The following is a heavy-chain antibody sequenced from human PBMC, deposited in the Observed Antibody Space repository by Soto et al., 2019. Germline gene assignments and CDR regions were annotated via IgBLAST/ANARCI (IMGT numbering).Heavy chain of an antibody. CDR3: ARDYYGDDEMNDY. J-gene: IGHJ4*02. Sequence: QVQLVQSGAEVKKPGSSVKVSCKASGGTFSSYTISWVRQAPGQGLEWMGRIIPILGIANYAQKFQGRVTITADKSTSTAYMELSSLRSEDTAVYYCARDYYGDDEMNDYWGQGTLVTVSS. CDR1: GGTFSSYT. V-gene: IGHV1-69*08. CDR2: IIPILGIA. D-gene: IGHD4-17*01.